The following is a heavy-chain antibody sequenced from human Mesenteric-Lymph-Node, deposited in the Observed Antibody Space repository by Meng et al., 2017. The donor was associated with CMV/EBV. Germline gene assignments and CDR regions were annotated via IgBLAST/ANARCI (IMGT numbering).Heavy chain of an antibody. D-gene: IGHD5-18*01. Sequence: SETLSLTCTVSGGSISSSSYYWGWIRQPPGKGLEWIGSIYYSGSTYYNPYLKSRVTISVDTSKNQFSLKLSSVTAADTAVYYCARDAKWIQLSQGLWGQGTLVTVSS. CDR1: GGSISSSSYY. CDR3: ARDAKWIQLSQGL. J-gene: IGHJ4*02. CDR2: IYYSGST. V-gene: IGHV4-39*07.